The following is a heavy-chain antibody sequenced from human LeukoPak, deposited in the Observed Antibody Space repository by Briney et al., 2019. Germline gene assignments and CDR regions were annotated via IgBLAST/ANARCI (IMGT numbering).Heavy chain of an antibody. CDR1: GDSVSSNSAA. J-gene: IGHJ3*02. CDR3: AREVVAMIVVVSAFDI. Sequence: SQTLSLTCAISGDSVSSNSAAWNWIRQSPSRGLEWLGRTYYRSKWYNDYAVSVKSRITINPDTSKNQFSLQLNSVTPEDTAVYYCAREVVAMIVVVSAFDIWGQGTMVTVSS. V-gene: IGHV6-1*01. CDR2: TYYRSKWYN. D-gene: IGHD3-22*01.